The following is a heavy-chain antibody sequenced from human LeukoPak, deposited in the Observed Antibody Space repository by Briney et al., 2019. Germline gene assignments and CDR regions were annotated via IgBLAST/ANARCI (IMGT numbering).Heavy chain of an antibody. J-gene: IGHJ4*02. Sequence: SETLSLTCSVSNGSISTTYWSWIRQPPGKGLEWIGNIHYSGNTNYNSSLKSRVTISVDTSKNQFSLKMISVTTADTAVYFCARVVGSYPYSLDIWGQGTLATVSS. CDR2: IHYSGNT. D-gene: IGHD1-26*01. CDR1: NGSISTTY. CDR3: ARVVGSYPYSLDI. V-gene: IGHV4-59*01.